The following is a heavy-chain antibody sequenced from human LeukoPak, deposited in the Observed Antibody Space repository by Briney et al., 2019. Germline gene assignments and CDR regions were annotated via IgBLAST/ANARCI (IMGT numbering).Heavy chain of an antibody. CDR1: GYTFTSYY. CDR2: INPSGGST. V-gene: IGHV1-46*01. D-gene: IGHD5-18*01. Sequence: ASVKVSCKASGYTFTSYYMHWVRQAPGQGLEWMGIINPSGGSTSYAQKFQGRVTMTRDMSTSTVYMELSSLRSEDTAVYYCARGSYSYGYDNWFDPWGQGTLVTVSS. J-gene: IGHJ5*02. CDR3: ARGSYSYGYDNWFDP.